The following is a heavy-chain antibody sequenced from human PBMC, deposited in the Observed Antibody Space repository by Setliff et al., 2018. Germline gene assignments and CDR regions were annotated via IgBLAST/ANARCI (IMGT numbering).Heavy chain of an antibody. D-gene: IGHD3-10*01. CDR1: GGSISTYH. CDR2: IDTSGRT. J-gene: IGHJ6*03. V-gene: IGHV4-4*08. CDR3: AKVPITKVYFYMDV. Sequence: PSETLSLTCSVSGGSISTYHWSWIRQPPEKGLEWIAYIDTSGRTDYNPSLKRRVTISVDTSKNQLSLKLSSVTAADTAVYYCAKVPITKVYFYMDVWGKETTFTSP.